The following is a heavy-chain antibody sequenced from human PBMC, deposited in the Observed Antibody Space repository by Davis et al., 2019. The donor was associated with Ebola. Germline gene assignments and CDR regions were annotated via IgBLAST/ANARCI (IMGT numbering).Heavy chain of an antibody. Sequence: ASVKVSCKASGYTFTSYDINWVRQATGQGLEWMGWMNPNSGNTGYAQKFQGRVTITRNTSISTAYMELRSLRSDDTAVYYCARGAAGIRPYYYYGMDVWGQGTTVTVSS. CDR1: GYTFTSYD. V-gene: IGHV1-8*03. CDR3: ARGAAGIRPYYYYGMDV. CDR2: MNPNSGNT. D-gene: IGHD6-13*01. J-gene: IGHJ6*02.